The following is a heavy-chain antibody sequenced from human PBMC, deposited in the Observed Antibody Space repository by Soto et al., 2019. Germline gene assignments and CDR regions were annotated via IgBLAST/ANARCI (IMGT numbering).Heavy chain of an antibody. D-gene: IGHD3-22*01. CDR1: GYSFTNYW. CDR3: ARERYYDDSSGYYSETWFDP. Sequence: EVQLVQSGAEVKKPGESLRISCKGSGYSFTNYWISWVRQMPGKGLEWMGRIDPSDSYTNYSPSFQGHVTISADKSISNAYLQWSSLTASDTAMYYCARERYYDDSSGYYSETWFDPCGQATLVTVSS. J-gene: IGHJ5*02. V-gene: IGHV5-10-1*01. CDR2: IDPSDSYT.